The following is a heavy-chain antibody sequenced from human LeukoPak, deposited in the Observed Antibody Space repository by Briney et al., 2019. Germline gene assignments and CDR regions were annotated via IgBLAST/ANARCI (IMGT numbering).Heavy chain of an antibody. CDR3: ARVMGDYYDSSGYYRRSDVFDI. V-gene: IGHV4-34*01. Sequence: SETLSLTCAVYGGSFSGYYWSWIRQPPGKGLEWIGEINHSGSTNYNPSLKSRVIISVDTSKNQFSLKLSSVTAADTAVYYCARVMGDYYDSSGYYRRSDVFDIWGQGTMLTVSS. D-gene: IGHD3-22*01. J-gene: IGHJ3*02. CDR1: GGSFSGYY. CDR2: INHSGST.